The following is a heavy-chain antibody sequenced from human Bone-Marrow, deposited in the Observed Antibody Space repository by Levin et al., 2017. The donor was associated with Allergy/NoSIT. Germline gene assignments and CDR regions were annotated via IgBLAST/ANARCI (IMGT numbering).Heavy chain of an antibody. CDR2: INDSGGNT. D-gene: IGHD2-15*01. Sequence: GGSLRLSCAASGFTFTSYAMSWVRQAPGKGLEWVSTINDSGGNTYYADSLKGRFTISRDNSKNTLYLQMNSLRAEDTAVYYCAKEGYCSGGSCRDDAFDIWGQGTMVTVSS. J-gene: IGHJ3*02. V-gene: IGHV3-23*01. CDR3: AKEGYCSGGSCRDDAFDI. CDR1: GFTFTSYA.